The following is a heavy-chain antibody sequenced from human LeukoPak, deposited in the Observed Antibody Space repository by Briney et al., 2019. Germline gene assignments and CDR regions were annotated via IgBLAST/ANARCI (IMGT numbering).Heavy chain of an antibody. J-gene: IGHJ4*02. D-gene: IGHD1-26*01. CDR2: IIPMFGTA. CDR1: GGTFISYA. V-gene: IGHV1-69*05. CDR3: ARDLLSVGATPCYFDY. Sequence: SVKVSCKGSGGTFISYAISGVRQAPGQGGEGMGRIIPMFGTANYAQKFQGRVTITTDESTSTAYMELSSLRSEDTAVYYCARDLLSVGATPCYFDYWGQGTLVTVSS.